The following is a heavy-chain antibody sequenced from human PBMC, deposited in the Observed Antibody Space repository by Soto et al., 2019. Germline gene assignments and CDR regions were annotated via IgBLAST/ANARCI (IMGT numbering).Heavy chain of an antibody. D-gene: IGHD3-3*01. V-gene: IGHV4-30-4*01. Sequence: PSQTLSLTCTVSGGSISSGDYYWSWIRQPPGKGLGWIGYIYYSGSTGYNTSLKSRVPISVDTSKNQCSLNLSYVTAAAAAVYYCGRMVTYCDFRWFDPWRQGTLVTV. CDR2: IYYSGST. J-gene: IGHJ5*02. CDR3: GRMVTYCDFRWFDP. CDR1: GGSISSGDYY.